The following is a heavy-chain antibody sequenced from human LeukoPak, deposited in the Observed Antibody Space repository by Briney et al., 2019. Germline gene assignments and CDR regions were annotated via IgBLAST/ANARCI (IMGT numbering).Heavy chain of an antibody. CDR2: ISAYNRYT. D-gene: IGHD2-2*01. CDR1: GYTFTSCG. J-gene: IGHJ4*02. CDR3: ARAWDCSSTSCYVYFDY. V-gene: IGHV1-18*01. Sequence: GASVKVSCKASGYTFTSCGITWVRQAPGQGLEWMGWISAYNRYTNYAQKLQGRLTMTTDTSTSTAYMDLRSLTSDDTAVYYCARAWDCSSTSCYVYFDYWGQGTLVTVSS.